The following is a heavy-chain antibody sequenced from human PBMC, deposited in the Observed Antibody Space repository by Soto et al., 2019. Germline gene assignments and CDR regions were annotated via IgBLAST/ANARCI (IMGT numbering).Heavy chain of an antibody. D-gene: IGHD1-20*01. CDR1: GYSISSGGYY. CDR3: ARVGGINWFDP. Sequence: NHSETLSLTCTVSGYSISSGGYYWSWIRQHPGKGLEWIGYIYYSGSTYYNPSLKSRVTISVDTSKNQFSLKLSSVTAADTAVYYCARVGGINWFDPWGQGTLVTVS. V-gene: IGHV4-31*02. CDR2: IYYSGST. J-gene: IGHJ5*02.